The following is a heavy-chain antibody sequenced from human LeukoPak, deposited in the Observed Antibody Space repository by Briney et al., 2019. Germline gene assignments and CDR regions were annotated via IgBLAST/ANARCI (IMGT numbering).Heavy chain of an antibody. D-gene: IGHD1-26*01. Sequence: SETLSLTCTVSGGSISGGSYYWSWIRQPPGKGLEWIGSIYYSGSTYYNPSLKSRVTISVDTSKNQFSLKLSSVTAADTAVYYCARRVSANYYDYWGQGTLVTVSS. J-gene: IGHJ4*02. V-gene: IGHV4-39*01. CDR2: IYYSGST. CDR1: GGSISGGSYY. CDR3: ARRVSANYYDY.